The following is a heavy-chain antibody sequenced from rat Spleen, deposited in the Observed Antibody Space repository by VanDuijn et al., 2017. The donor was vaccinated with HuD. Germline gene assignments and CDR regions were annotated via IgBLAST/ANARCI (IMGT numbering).Heavy chain of an antibody. Sequence: EVKIVESGGGLVQPGRSLKLSCAASGVNFNDYWMGWVRQAPGKGLEWIGEINKDSSKTNYIPSLKDKFTISRDNAKNTLYLQMSKLGSEDTAIYYCTRENWVFDYWGQGVMVTVSS. V-gene: IGHV4-2*01. D-gene: IGHD5-1*01. CDR2: INKDSSKT. J-gene: IGHJ2*01. CDR3: TRENWVFDY. CDR1: GVNFNDYW.